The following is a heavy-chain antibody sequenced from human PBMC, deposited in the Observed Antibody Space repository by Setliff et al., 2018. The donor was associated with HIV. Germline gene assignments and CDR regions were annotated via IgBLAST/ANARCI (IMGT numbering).Heavy chain of an antibody. J-gene: IGHJ6*02. CDR3: ARPTNIDTLYYGSQTFYMYYYGLDV. CDR1: GFTFNNYW. Sequence: GGSLRLSCAVSGFTFNNYWIVWVRQAPGKGLEWVANIDQDGSHKYYADSVKGRFTISRDNAKNSLYLQMNSLRADDTAVYFCARPTNIDTLYYGSQTFYMYYYGLDVWGQGTTVTVSS. V-gene: IGHV3-7*01. CDR2: IDQDGSHK. D-gene: IGHD1-26*01.